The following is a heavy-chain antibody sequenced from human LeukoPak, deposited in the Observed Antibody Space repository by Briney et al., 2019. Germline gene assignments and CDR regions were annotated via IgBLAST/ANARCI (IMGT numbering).Heavy chain of an antibody. J-gene: IGHJ4*02. D-gene: IGHD6-13*01. CDR2: IYYSGST. CDR3: ARVGIAAAARAGDY. Sequence: PSETLSLTCTVSGYSISSGDYWGWIRQPPGKGLEWIGSIYYSGSTYYNPSLKSRVTISVDTSKNQFSLKLSSVTAADTAVYYCARVGIAAAARAGDYWGQGTLVTVSS. CDR1: GYSISSGDY. V-gene: IGHV4-38-2*02.